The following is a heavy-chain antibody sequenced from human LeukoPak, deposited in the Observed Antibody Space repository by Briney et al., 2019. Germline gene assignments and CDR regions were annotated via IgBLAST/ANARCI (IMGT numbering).Heavy chain of an antibody. CDR1: GSIFTSYW. V-gene: IGHV5-51*01. Sequence: GASLQFSGQGSGSIFTSYWIGWVRQLPGKGLEWMGIIYPGDSDTRYSPYFQGQDTISADKSISTAYLQWSSLKVSDTARYYCARQSASSGYPRWGQGTLITVSS. CDR3: ARQSASSGYPR. J-gene: IGHJ4*02. CDR2: IYPGDSDT. D-gene: IGHD3-22*01.